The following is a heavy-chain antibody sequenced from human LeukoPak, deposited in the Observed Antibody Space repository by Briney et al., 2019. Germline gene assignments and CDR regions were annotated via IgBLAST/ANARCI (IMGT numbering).Heavy chain of an antibody. V-gene: IGHV4-31*03. CDR3: ARVAMILGYCDY. CDR2: IYYSGST. Sequence: SETLSLTCTVSGGSISSGGYYWSWIRQHPGKGLEWIGYIYYSGSTYYNPSLKSRVTISVDTSKNQFSLKLSSVTAADTAVYYWARVAMILGYCDYWGQGTLVTVSS. D-gene: IGHD5-12*01. CDR1: GGSISSGGYY. J-gene: IGHJ4*02.